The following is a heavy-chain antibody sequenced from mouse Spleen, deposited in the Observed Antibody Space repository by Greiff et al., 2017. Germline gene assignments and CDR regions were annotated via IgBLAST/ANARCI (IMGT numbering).Heavy chain of an antibody. J-gene: IGHJ3*01. CDR3: ARDDGYPFAY. CDR2: ISYSGST. Sequence: EVKLQESGPGMVKPSQSLSLTCTVTGYSITSGYDWHWIRHLPGNKLEWMGYISYSGSTNYNPSLKSRISITHDTSKNHFFLKLNSVTTEDTATYYCARDDGYPFAYWGQGTLVTVSA. V-gene: IGHV3-1*01. D-gene: IGHD2-3*01. CDR1: GYSITSGYD.